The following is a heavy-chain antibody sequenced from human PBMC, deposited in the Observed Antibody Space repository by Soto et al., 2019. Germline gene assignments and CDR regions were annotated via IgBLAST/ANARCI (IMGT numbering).Heavy chain of an antibody. V-gene: IGHV4-59*01. J-gene: IGHJ6*02. CDR3: ARDLWGYCGTDCYPLDV. Sequence: SETLSLTCTVSGGSISGYYWSWIRQPPGKGLEWIGYMYNTGSTVYNPSFKSRVTISVDTSKNQFSLKLNSVTAADTAVYYCARDLWGYCGTDCYPLDVWGQGTTVS. CDR1: GGSISGYY. D-gene: IGHD2-21*02. CDR2: MYNTGST.